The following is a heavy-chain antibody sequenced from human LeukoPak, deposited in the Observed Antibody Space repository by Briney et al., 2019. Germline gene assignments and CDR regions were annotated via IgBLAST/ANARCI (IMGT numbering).Heavy chain of an antibody. CDR1: GGTFSSYT. Sequence: ASVKVSCKASGGTFSSYTISWVRQAPGQGLEWMGRIIPILGIANYAQKFQGRVTITADKSTSTAYMELSSLRSEDTALYYCASSTTGSYPPLFDYWGQGTLVTVSS. CDR3: ASSTTGSYPPLFDY. J-gene: IGHJ4*02. D-gene: IGHD3-10*01. V-gene: IGHV1-69*02. CDR2: IIPILGIA.